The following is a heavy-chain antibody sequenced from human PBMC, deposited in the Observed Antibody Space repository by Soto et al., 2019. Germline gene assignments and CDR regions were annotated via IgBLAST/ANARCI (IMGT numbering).Heavy chain of an antibody. V-gene: IGHV1-2*02. Sequence: SVKVSCPASGYPRTRYYMHLVRQAPGQGLEWMGWINPNSGGTNYAQKFQGRVTMTRDTSISTAYMELSRLRSDDTAVYYWARMRGYSYGLDYWGQGTLVTVSS. D-gene: IGHD5-18*01. CDR2: INPNSGGT. CDR3: ARMRGYSYGLDY. CDR1: GYPRTRYY. J-gene: IGHJ4*02.